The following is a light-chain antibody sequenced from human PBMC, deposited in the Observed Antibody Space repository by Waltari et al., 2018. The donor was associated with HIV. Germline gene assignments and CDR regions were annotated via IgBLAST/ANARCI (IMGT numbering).Light chain of an antibody. CDR1: TSNIGSNF. CDR3: ATWDDSLSGVL. J-gene: IGLJ3*02. Sequence: ISCSGSTSNIGSNFVYWYQQLPGTAPTLLIYGDDQRPSGVPDRFSVSKSGTSASLAISGLLSEDEAEYYCATWDDSLSGVLFGGGTKLTVL. CDR2: GDD. V-gene: IGLV1-47*01.